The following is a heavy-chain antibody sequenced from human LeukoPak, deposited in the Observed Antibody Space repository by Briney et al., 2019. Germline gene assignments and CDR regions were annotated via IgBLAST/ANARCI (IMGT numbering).Heavy chain of an antibody. CDR2: IYPGDSDT. J-gene: IGHJ5*02. CDR1: GYSFTNYW. Sequence: GESLKISCKGSGYSFTNYWIGWVRQLPGKGLEWVGIIYPGDSDTRYNPSFQGQVTLSADKSISTAYLQWSNLKASDTAMYYCARLLTSGSNIRDWFDPWGQGTLVTVSS. V-gene: IGHV5-51*01. CDR3: ARLLTSGSNIRDWFDP. D-gene: IGHD3-16*01.